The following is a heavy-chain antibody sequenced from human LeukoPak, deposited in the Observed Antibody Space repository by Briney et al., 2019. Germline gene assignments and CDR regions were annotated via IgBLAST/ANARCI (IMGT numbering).Heavy chain of an antibody. D-gene: IGHD2/OR15-2a*01. V-gene: IGHV3-33*01. Sequence: GGPLRLFCAASGFPFSSYGMLEVPQAPGKGLEWVAIKWYDGSNKYCADSVKGRFTISRDNSKNTLYLQMNSLRAEDTAVYYCARDFSEGYYMDVWGKGTTVTVSS. CDR2: KWYDGSNK. J-gene: IGHJ6*03. CDR1: GFPFSSYG. CDR3: ARDFSEGYYMDV.